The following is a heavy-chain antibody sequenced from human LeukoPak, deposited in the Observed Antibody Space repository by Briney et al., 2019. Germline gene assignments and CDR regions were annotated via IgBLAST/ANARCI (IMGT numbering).Heavy chain of an antibody. CDR2: IWYDGSNK. V-gene: IGHV3-33*06. J-gene: IGHJ3*02. CDR3: AKGVAISTYLLYAFDI. CDR1: GFTFSSYG. D-gene: IGHD2/OR15-2a*01. Sequence: GRSLRLSCAAPGFTFSSYGMHWVRQAPGKGLEWVAVIWYDGSNKYYADSVKGRFTISRDNSKNTLYLQMNSLRAEDTAVYYCAKGVAISTYLLYAFDIWGQGTMVTVSS.